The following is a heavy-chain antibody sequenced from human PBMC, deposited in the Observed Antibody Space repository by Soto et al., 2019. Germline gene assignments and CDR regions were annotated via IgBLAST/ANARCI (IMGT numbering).Heavy chain of an antibody. CDR1: GFTFSSYG. Sequence: PGGSLRLSCAASGFTFSSYGMHWVRQAPGKGLEWVAVISYDGSNKYYADSVKGRFTISRDNSKNTLYLQMNSLRAEDTAVYYCAKALYDSSGYYYNVFRPDGMDIWGQGTTVTVSS. D-gene: IGHD3-22*01. CDR3: AKALYDSSGYYYNVFRPDGMDI. CDR2: ISYDGSNK. V-gene: IGHV3-30*18. J-gene: IGHJ6*02.